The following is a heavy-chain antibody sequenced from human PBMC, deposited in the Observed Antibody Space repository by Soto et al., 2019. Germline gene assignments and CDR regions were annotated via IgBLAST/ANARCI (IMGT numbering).Heavy chain of an antibody. CDR1: GGSISSGVYY. CDR3: ARAHLVVMNSHPLDY. J-gene: IGHJ4*02. CDR2: IYYSGST. V-gene: IGHV4-31*03. Sequence: PSETLSLTCTVSGGSISSGVYYWSWIRHHPGKGLEWIGYIYYSGSTYYNPSLKSRVTISVDTSKNQFSLKLSSVTAADTAVYYCARAHLVVMNSHPLDYWGQGTLVTVPS. D-gene: IGHD2-15*01.